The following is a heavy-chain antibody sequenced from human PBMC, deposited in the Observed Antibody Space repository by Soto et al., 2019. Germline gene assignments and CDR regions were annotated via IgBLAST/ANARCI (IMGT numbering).Heavy chain of an antibody. D-gene: IGHD3-22*01. J-gene: IGHJ1*01. CDR2: IYYSGST. CDR1: GGSISSSSYY. CDR3: ARHRYYDSNPPEYFQH. V-gene: IGHV4-39*01. Sequence: PSETLSLTCTVSGGSISSSSYYWGWIRQPPGKGLEWIGSIYYSGSTYYNPSLKSRVTISVDTSKNQFSLKLSSVTAADTAVYYCARHRYYDSNPPEYFQHWGQGTLVTVSS.